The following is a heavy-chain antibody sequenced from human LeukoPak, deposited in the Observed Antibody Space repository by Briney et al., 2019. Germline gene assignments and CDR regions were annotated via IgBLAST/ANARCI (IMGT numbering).Heavy chain of an antibody. J-gene: IGHJ4*02. Sequence: GGSLRLSCAASGFTFSSYEMNWVRQAPGKGLEWVSYISSSGSTIYYADSVKGRFTIPRDNAKNSLYLQMNSLRAEDTAVYFCARVGALSSSWLLYWGQGTLVTVSS. CDR3: ARVGALSSSWLLY. CDR1: GFTFSSYE. CDR2: ISSSGSTI. D-gene: IGHD6-13*01. V-gene: IGHV3-48*03.